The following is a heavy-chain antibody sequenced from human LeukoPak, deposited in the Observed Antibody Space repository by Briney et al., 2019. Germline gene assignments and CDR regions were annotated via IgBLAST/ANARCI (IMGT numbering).Heavy chain of an antibody. CDR2: ISGSGDST. J-gene: IGHJ4*02. CDR3: ARDYFGAGILDY. D-gene: IGHD3-10*01. V-gene: IGHV3-23*01. CDR1: GFTFSSYA. Sequence: GGSLRLSCAASGFTFSSYAMSWVRQAPGKGLEWVSAISGSGDSTYYADSVKGRFTISRDNAKNSLYLQMNSLRAEDTAVYYCARDYFGAGILDYWGQGTLVSVSS.